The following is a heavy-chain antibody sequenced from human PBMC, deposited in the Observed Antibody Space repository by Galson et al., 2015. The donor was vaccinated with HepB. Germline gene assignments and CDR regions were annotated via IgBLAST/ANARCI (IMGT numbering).Heavy chain of an antibody. CDR1: GGTFSSYA. D-gene: IGHD4-11*01. Sequence: SVKVSCKASGGTFSSYAISWVRQAPGQGLEWMGRVIPIVDIANYGQKFQGRVTITADKSTSTAYMELSSLRSEDTAVYYCARENLQFTPSYYYYYGMDVWGQGTTVTVSS. V-gene: IGHV1-69*04. CDR3: ARENLQFTPSYYYYYGMDV. J-gene: IGHJ6*02. CDR2: VIPIVDIA.